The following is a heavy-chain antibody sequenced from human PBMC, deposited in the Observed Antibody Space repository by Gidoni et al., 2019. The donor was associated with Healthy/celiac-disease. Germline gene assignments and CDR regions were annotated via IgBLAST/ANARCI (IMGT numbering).Heavy chain of an antibody. J-gene: IGHJ4*02. CDR1: GFTFRIYW. CDR3: ARGGYRNTYGTFDY. D-gene: IGHD5-12*01. CDR2: INSDGSST. Sequence: EVQLVESGGGLVQPGGSLRLSCPASGFTFRIYWMHWVRQAPGKGLVWVSRINSDGSSTSYADSVKGRFTISRDNAKNTLYLQMNTLRAEDTAVYYCARGGYRNTYGTFDYWGQGTLVTVSS. V-gene: IGHV3-74*01.